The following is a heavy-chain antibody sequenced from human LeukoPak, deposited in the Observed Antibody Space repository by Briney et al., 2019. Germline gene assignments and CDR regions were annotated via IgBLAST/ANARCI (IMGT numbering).Heavy chain of an antibody. J-gene: IGHJ4*02. CDR3: ARDKSYGDSEDY. CDR1: GFTFSSYA. Sequence: GGSLRLSCTASGFTFSSYAMNWVRQAPGKGLEWVSGIGAGGTFTYYADSVKGRFTISRDNAKNSLYLQMNSLRAEDTAVYYCARDKSYGDSEDYWSQGTLVTVSS. D-gene: IGHD4-17*01. CDR2: IGAGGTFT. V-gene: IGHV3-21*04.